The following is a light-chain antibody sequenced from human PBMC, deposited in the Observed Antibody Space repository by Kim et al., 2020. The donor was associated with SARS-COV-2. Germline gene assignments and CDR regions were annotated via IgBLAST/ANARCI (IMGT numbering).Light chain of an antibody. J-gene: IGKJ4*01. CDR2: GAS. Sequence: EIVMTQSPATLSVSPGERATLSCRASQSVSSNLAWYQQKPGQAPRLLFYGASTRATGIPARFSGSGSGTEFTLTISSLQSEDFAVYYCQQYNNWPPLTFGGVTKVDIK. CDR1: QSVSSN. V-gene: IGKV3-15*01. CDR3: QQYNNWPPLT.